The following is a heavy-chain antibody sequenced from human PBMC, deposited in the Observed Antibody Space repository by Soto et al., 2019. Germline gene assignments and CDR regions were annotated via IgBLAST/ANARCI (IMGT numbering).Heavy chain of an antibody. CDR2: IKQDGSEK. CDR3: ATSRTFDY. CDR1: GFTFSSYR. Sequence: SLRLSCVVSGFTFSSYRMNWVRQAPGKGLEWVANIKQDGSEKYYVDSAKGRFTISRDNAKNSLYLQMNSLSAEDTAIYYCATSRTFDYWGQGTLVTVSS. V-gene: IGHV3-7*01. D-gene: IGHD6-13*01. J-gene: IGHJ4*02.